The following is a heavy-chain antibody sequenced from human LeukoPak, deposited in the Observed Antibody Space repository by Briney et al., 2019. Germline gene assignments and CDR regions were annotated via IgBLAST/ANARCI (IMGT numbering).Heavy chain of an antibody. J-gene: IGHJ3*02. D-gene: IGHD2-15*01. CDR3: TAYYCSGGSCYSFDPLSAFDI. CDR2: IIPIFGTA. Sequence: SVKVSCKASGGTFSSYAISWVRQAPGQGLEWMGGIIPIFGTANYAQKFQGRVTITADKSTSTAYMELSSLRSEDTAVYYCTAYYCSGGSCYSFDPLSAFDIWGQGTMVTVSS. CDR1: GGTFSSYA. V-gene: IGHV1-69*06.